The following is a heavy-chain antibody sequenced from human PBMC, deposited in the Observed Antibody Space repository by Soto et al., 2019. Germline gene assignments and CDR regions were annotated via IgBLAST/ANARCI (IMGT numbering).Heavy chain of an antibody. Sequence: EVQLLESGGGLVQPGGSLRLSCAASGFTFSPYAMSWVRQAPGKGLEWVSAISGTGGSTYYADSVKGRFTISRDNSKNTRYVQMTSLRAEDTAVYYCAKNWDTASSSSSHWGQGTLVTVSS. V-gene: IGHV3-23*01. CDR1: GFTFSPYA. CDR3: AKNWDTASSSSSH. CDR2: ISGTGGST. D-gene: IGHD6-6*01. J-gene: IGHJ4*02.